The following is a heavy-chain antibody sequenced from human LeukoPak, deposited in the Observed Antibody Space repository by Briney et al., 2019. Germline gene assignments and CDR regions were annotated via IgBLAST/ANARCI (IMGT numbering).Heavy chain of an antibody. CDR3: ARGGYSYGPGAFDI. CDR1: GFTVSSNY. CDR2: IYSGGST. D-gene: IGHD5-18*01. V-gene: IGHV3-66*01. J-gene: IGHJ3*02. Sequence: RAGGSLRLSCAASGFTVSSNYMSWVRQAPGKGLEWVSVIYSGGSTYYADSVKGRFTISRDNSKNTLYLQMNSLRAEDTAVYYCARGGYSYGPGAFDIWGQGTMVTVSS.